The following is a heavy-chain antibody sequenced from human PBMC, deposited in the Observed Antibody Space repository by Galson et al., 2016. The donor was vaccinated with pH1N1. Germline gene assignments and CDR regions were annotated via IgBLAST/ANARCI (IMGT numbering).Heavy chain of an antibody. J-gene: IGHJ4*02. Sequence: QSGAEVTKPGESLKISCKASGYTFSNSWIGWVRQRPGRGLEWMGVVFPGDSDTRYSPSLQGHVIISADKSINTAYLPWGSLKASDTAVYYCASHSTCSGGSCSPDSWGQGTLVTVSS. CDR1: GYTFSNSW. CDR3: ASHSTCSGGSCSPDS. V-gene: IGHV5-51*01. CDR2: VFPGDSDT. D-gene: IGHD2-15*01.